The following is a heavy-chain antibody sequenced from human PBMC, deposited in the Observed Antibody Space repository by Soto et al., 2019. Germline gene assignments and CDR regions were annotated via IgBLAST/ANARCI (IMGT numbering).Heavy chain of an antibody. Sequence: PSETLSLTCTVSGVSFRSSDYYWGWVRQPPNKGLERIGSMHYGGSTFYNPSLKSRVTISVDTSKNQFSLKLTSVTAADTAVYYCARPGYSSSWYWFDLWGLGTPVTVSS. V-gene: IGHV4-39*01. J-gene: IGHJ5*02. CDR1: GVSFRSSDYY. CDR3: ARPGYSSSWYWFDL. CDR2: MHYGGST. D-gene: IGHD6-13*01.